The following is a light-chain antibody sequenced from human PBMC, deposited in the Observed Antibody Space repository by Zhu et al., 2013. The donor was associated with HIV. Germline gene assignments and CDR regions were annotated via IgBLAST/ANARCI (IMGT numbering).Light chain of an antibody. CDR1: RNVKNN. CDR2: GAS. Sequence: VMTQSPAILSVSPGERATLYCRTSRNVKNNLAWYQQKPGQAPRLLIHGASTRATGIADRFSGSGSGTDFTLSISRLDPEDFAVYYCQQYGKSPLTFGGGTTVEIK. J-gene: IGKJ4*01. V-gene: IGKV3-20*01. CDR3: QQYGKSPLT.